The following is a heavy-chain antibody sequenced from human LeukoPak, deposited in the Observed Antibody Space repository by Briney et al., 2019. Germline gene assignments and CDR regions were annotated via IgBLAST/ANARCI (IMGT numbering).Heavy chain of an antibody. CDR3: AKDRGTSSSWYLVFDY. D-gene: IGHD6-13*01. V-gene: IGHV3-30*18. Sequence: SGRSLRLSCAASGFTFSNYGMHWVRQAPGKGLEWVAVISSDGSNKYYADSVKGRFTTSRDNSKNTLYLQMNSLRAEDTAVFYCAKDRGTSSSWYLVFDYWGQGTLVTVSS. CDR2: ISSDGSNK. J-gene: IGHJ4*02. CDR1: GFTFSNYG.